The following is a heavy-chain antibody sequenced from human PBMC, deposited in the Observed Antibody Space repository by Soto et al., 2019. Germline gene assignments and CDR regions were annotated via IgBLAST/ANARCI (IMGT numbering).Heavy chain of an antibody. J-gene: IGHJ4*02. V-gene: IGHV1-8*01. D-gene: IGHD5-12*01. Sequence: ASVKVSWKASGYPFTIHDIHWVRQAPGQGLEWMAGLNPHSGKTAYAQQFQGRLTMTGHASTSTAYMELRSLRADDTAIYYCAREVDIVPTPGGDYWGQGTLVTVSS. CDR1: GYPFTIHD. CDR2: LNPHSGKT. CDR3: AREVDIVPTPGGDY.